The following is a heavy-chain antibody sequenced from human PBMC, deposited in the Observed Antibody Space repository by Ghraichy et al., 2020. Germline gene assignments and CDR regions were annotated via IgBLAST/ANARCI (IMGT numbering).Heavy chain of an antibody. CDR1: GFTFSSFS. J-gene: IGHJ6*02. D-gene: IGHD1-26*01. Sequence: GGSLRLSCAASGFTFSSFSMNWVRQAPGKGLEWVYSISSRSSYIYYADSVKGRFTISRDNAKNSLYLQMNSLRAEDTAVYYCARDGYFFDTTGSYNGIDVWGQGTTVTFSS. CDR2: ISSRSSYI. V-gene: IGHV3-21*01. CDR3: ARDGYFFDTTGSYNGIDV.